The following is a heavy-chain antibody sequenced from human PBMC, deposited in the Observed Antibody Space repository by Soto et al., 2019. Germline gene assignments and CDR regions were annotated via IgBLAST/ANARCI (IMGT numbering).Heavy chain of an antibody. D-gene: IGHD3-10*01. J-gene: IGHJ4*02. Sequence: EVQLVESGGGLVQPGGSLRPSCAASGFNFGGYWMTWVRQAPGKGLEWVANIIKDGSEKSYVDSVKGRFTISRDNAKNSLYLEMNSLRVEDTAVYYCARDWGGLGYWGQGTLVTVSS. CDR2: IIKDGSEK. CDR3: ARDWGGLGY. V-gene: IGHV3-7*03. CDR1: GFNFGGYW.